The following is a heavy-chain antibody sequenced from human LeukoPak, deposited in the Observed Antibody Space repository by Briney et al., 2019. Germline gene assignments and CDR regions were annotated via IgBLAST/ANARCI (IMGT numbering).Heavy chain of an antibody. CDR3: ARDVLGYCSGGSCYSDY. Sequence: ASVKVSCRASGGTFSSYAISWVRQAPGQGLEWMGGIIPIFGTANYAQKFQGRVTITADKSTSTAYMELSSLRSEDTAVCYCARDVLGYCSGGSCYSDYWGQGTLVTVSS. D-gene: IGHD2-15*01. CDR1: GGTFSSYA. J-gene: IGHJ4*02. V-gene: IGHV1-69*06. CDR2: IIPIFGTA.